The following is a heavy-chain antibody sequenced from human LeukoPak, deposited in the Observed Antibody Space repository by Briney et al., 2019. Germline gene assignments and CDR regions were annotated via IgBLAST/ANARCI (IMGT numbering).Heavy chain of an antibody. Sequence: ASVKVSCKASGYTFTGYYIHWVRQAPGQGLECMGWISANNGNTNYTQKLQGRVTMTTDTSTSTAYMELRSLRSDDSAVYYCARVFCPNGACYRPLDSWGQGTLVTVSS. D-gene: IGHD2-8*01. CDR2: ISANNGNT. CDR3: ARVFCPNGACYRPLDS. J-gene: IGHJ4*02. V-gene: IGHV1-18*04. CDR1: GYTFTGYY.